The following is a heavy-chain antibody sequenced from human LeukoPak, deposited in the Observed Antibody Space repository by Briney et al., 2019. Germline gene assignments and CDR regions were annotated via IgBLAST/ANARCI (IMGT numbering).Heavy chain of an antibody. CDR2: IRYDGSNK. J-gene: IGHJ6*03. CDR1: GFTLSSYG. Sequence: SGGSLRLSCAASGFTLSSYGMHWVRQAPGKGLEWVAFIRYDGSNKYYADSVKGRFTISRDNSKNTLYLQMNSLRAEDTAVYYCAKDMGRELPPYYYYYYMDDWGKGTTVTVSS. V-gene: IGHV3-30*02. D-gene: IGHD1-26*01. CDR3: AKDMGRELPPYYYYYYMDD.